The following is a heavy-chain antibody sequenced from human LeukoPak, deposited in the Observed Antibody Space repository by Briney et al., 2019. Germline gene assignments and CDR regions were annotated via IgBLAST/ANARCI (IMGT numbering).Heavy chain of an antibody. D-gene: IGHD7-27*01. CDR1: GGSISSSNW. V-gene: IGHV4-4*02. J-gene: IGHJ4*02. CDR2: IYHSGST. Sequence: SETLSLTCAVPGGSISSSNWWSWVRQPPGKGLEWIGEIYHSGSTNYNPSLKSRVTISVDKSKNQFSLKLSSVTAEDTAMYYCARGPLGRAADYWGQGSLVTVSS. CDR3: ARGPLGRAADY.